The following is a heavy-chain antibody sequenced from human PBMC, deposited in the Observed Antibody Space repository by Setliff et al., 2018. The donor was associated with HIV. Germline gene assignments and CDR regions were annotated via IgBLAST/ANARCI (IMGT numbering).Heavy chain of an antibody. D-gene: IGHD2-8*01. Sequence: ASVKVSCKASGYTFTGYYMHWVRQAPGQGLEWMGWINPNNGGANYARKFQGRVTMTRDTSISTAYMELSRLKSDDTAVYYCARGSPAYCTRIICRQPLGYWGQGTLVTVSS. V-gene: IGHV1-2*02. CDR2: INPNNGGA. CDR3: ARGSPAYCTRIICRQPLGY. J-gene: IGHJ4*02. CDR1: GYTFTGYY.